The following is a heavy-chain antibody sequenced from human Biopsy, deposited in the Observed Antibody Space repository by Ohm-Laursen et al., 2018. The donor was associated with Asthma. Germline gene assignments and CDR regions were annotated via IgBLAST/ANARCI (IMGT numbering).Heavy chain of an antibody. D-gene: IGHD3-10*01. V-gene: IGHV1-18*01. Sequence: SVKVSCKPSGYTFNSAGITWVRQAPGQGLEWMGWISVYNGNTKVAQKLQDRVTMITDTSTSTAYMELRSLRSDDTAVYFCARAVDYSHYYGIDVWGQGSTVTVS. CDR3: ARAVDYSHYYGIDV. CDR2: ISVYNGNT. J-gene: IGHJ6*02. CDR1: GYTFNSAG.